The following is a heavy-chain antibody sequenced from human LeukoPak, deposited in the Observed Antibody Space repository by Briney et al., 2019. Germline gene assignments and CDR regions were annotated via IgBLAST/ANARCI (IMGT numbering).Heavy chain of an antibody. D-gene: IGHD4-11*01. CDR2: IKSKTDGGTT. CDR3: TTMTTVTDGLGY. J-gene: IGHJ4*02. V-gene: IGHV3-15*01. Sequence: PGGSLRLSCAASAFTFSDAWMSWVRQAPGKGLEWIGRIKSKTDGGTTDYAAPVKGRFTISRDDSKNTLYLQMNSLKTEDTAVYYCTTMTTVTDGLGYWGQGTLVTVSS. CDR1: AFTFSDAW.